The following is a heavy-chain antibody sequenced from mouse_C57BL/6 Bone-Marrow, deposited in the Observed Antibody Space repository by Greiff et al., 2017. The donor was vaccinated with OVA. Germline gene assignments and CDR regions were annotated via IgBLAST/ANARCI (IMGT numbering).Heavy chain of an antibody. V-gene: IGHV14-4*01. CDR2: IDPDNGDT. CDR3: APGYFPFAY. D-gene: IGHD2-3*01. CDR1: GFNINDYY. Sequence: EVQLQQSGAELVKPGASVKLSCTASGFNINDYYMHWVKQRPEQGLEWIGWIDPDNGDTKYASKFQGKATITADTSSNTAYLQLSSLTSEDTAVYYCAPGYFPFAYWGQGTLVTVSA. J-gene: IGHJ3*01.